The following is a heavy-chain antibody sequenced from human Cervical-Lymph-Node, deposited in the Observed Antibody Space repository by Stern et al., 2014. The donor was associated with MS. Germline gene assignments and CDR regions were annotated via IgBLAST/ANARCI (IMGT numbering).Heavy chain of an antibody. J-gene: IGHJ5*01. CDR3: AIENLRKFVS. CDR2: NSYDGSNT. V-gene: IGHV3-30*03. D-gene: IGHD1-14*01. CDR1: GFTFSSYG. Sequence: VQLVESGGGVVQPGRSLRLSCAASGFTFSSYGMHWVRQAPGKGLAWVALNSYDGSNTHYADSVKGRFTISRDNSKKTLDLQMNSLRVEDTAVYYCAIENLRKFVSWGQGTLVTVSS.